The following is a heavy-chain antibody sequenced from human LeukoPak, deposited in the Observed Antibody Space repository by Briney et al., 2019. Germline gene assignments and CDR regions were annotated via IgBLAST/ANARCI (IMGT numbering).Heavy chain of an antibody. Sequence: SETLSLTCIVSGGSTIGYYWSWIRQPAGKGLEWIGRIYTSGSPNYTPSLKSRVTISVDKSKNQLSLQLSSVTAADAAVYYCAREKGGAFDYWGQGSLVTVSS. CDR3: AREKGGAFDY. CDR1: GGSTIGYY. J-gene: IGHJ4*02. V-gene: IGHV4-4*07. D-gene: IGHD2-15*01. CDR2: IYTSGSP.